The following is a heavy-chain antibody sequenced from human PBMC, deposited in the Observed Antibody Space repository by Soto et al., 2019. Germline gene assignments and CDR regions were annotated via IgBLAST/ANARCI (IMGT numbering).Heavy chain of an antibody. D-gene: IGHD6-13*01. Sequence: ESLKISCKGVGYRLYAAWMSWGRPAPGKGMEWVGRIKSKTDGGTTDYAAPVKGRFTISRDDSKNTMYMKMNSMKTEDTAVYYCTTDILYSQLVPVRVYWGQGTMVTVSS. CDR3: TTDILYSQLVPVRVY. CDR2: IKSKTDGGTT. V-gene: IGHV3-15*01. CDR1: GYRLYAAW. J-gene: IGHJ4*01.